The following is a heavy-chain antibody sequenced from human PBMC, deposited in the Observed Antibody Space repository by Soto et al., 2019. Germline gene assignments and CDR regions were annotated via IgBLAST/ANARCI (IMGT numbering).Heavy chain of an antibody. CDR2: ISAYNGNT. Sequence: ASVKVSCKASGYTFTSYGISWVRQAPGQGLEWMGWISAYNGNTNYAQKRQGRVTMTTDTSTSTAYMELRSLRSDDTAVYYCASGMLDATHSYYYGIDVWGQGTTVTVSS. D-gene: IGHD2-8*01. CDR1: GYTFTSYG. V-gene: IGHV1-18*01. CDR3: ASGMLDATHSYYYGIDV. J-gene: IGHJ6*02.